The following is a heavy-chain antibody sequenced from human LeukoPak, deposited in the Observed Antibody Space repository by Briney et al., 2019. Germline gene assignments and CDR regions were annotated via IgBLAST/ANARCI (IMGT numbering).Heavy chain of an antibody. CDR3: AKEKAVREYYYDSSGYYFDY. CDR2: ISDNGGRT. CDR1: GFTFSTYT. J-gene: IGHJ4*02. D-gene: IGHD3-22*01. Sequence: GGSLRLSCAASGFTFSTYTMAWVRQAPGGGLEWVSGISDNGGRTYYADSVKGRFTISRDNSKNTLYLQMNSLRAEDTAVYYCAKEKAVREYYYDSSGYYFDYWGQGTLVTVSS. V-gene: IGHV3-23*01.